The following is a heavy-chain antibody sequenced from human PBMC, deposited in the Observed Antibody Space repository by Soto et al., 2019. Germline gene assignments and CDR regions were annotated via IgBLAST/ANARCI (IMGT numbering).Heavy chain of an antibody. V-gene: IGHV3-33*03. J-gene: IGHJ1*01. CDR1: GFDFSKFA. Sequence: VQLVESGGGVVQPGSSLRLSCSASGFDFSKFAMHWAHQAPGQGLEWVAIIWHDASKTFYADSVRGRFTISRDDSKTSLYLQMNSLRAEYTAIYDCVTAFPHLITGDWGQGTLVTVSS. D-gene: IGHD7-27*01. CDR3: VTAFPHLITGD. CDR2: IWHDASKT.